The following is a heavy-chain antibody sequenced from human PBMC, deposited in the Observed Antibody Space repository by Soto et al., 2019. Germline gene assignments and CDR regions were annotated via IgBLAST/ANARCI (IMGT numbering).Heavy chain of an antibody. CDR1: GGSISSYY. V-gene: IGHV4-59*08. CDR2: IYYSGST. D-gene: IGHD6-13*01. CDR3: ARQGSSWYSWFDP. J-gene: IGHJ5*02. Sequence: SETLSLTCTVSGGSISSYYWSWIRRPPGKGLEWIGYIYYSGSTNYNPSLKSRVTISVDTSKNQFSLKLSSVTAADTAVYYCARQGSSWYSWFDPWGQGTLVTVSS.